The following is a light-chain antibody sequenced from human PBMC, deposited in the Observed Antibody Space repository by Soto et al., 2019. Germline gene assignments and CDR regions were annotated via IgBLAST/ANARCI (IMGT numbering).Light chain of an antibody. V-gene: IGKV3-11*01. J-gene: IGKJ1*01. Sequence: EIVLTQSPATLSLSPGERATLSCRASQSVSSYLAWYQQKPGQAPRLLIYGASSRATGIPDRFSGSGSGTDFTLTISRLEPEDFAVYYCQQYNNWSGTFGQGTKVDIK. CDR2: GAS. CDR1: QSVSSY. CDR3: QQYNNWSGT.